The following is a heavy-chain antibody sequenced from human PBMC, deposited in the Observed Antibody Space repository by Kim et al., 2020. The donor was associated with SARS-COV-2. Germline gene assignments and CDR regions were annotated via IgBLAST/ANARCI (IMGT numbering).Heavy chain of an antibody. CDR3: TRQGQSAQAGRYYYYGMDV. D-gene: IGHD1-26*01. J-gene: IGHJ6*02. CDR1: GFTFSGSA. Sequence: GGSLKLSCAASGFTFSGSAMHWVRQASGKGLEWVGRIRSKANSYATAYAASVKGRFTISRDDSKNTAYLQMNSLKTEDTAVYYCTRQGQSAQAGRYYYYGMDVWGQGTTVTVSS. V-gene: IGHV3-73*01. CDR2: IRSKANSYAT.